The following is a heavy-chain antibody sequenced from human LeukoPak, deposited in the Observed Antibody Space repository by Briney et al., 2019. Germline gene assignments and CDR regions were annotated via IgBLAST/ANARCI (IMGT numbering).Heavy chain of an antibody. Sequence: GGSLRLSCEGSGFTFSDYAMNWVRQTPGKGLEWISSLGARGDIFYADSVQGRFTISRDNSNNAAHLQMNSLRPEDTAIYYCTKRGPGPVAGSYDFWGQGTLVTVSS. D-gene: IGHD6-19*01. J-gene: IGHJ4*02. CDR3: TKRGPGPVAGSYDF. CDR1: GFTFSDYA. V-gene: IGHV3-23*01. CDR2: LGARGDI.